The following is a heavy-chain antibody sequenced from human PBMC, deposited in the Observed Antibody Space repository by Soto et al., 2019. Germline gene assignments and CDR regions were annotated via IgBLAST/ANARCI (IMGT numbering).Heavy chain of an antibody. Sequence: PSETLSLTCAVYGGSFSGYYWSWIRQPPGKGLEWIGEINHSGSTNYNPSLKSRVTISVDTSKNQFSPKLSSVTAADTAVYYCARGKHLKLYYGMDVWGQGTTVTVSS. CDR1: GGSFSGYY. V-gene: IGHV4-34*01. CDR3: ARGKHLKLYYGMDV. CDR2: INHSGST. J-gene: IGHJ6*02.